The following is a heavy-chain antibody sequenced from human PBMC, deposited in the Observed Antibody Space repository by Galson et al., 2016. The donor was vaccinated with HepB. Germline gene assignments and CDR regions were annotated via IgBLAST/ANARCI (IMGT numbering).Heavy chain of an antibody. Sequence: PALVKPTQTVTLTCTFSGFSLRTHGMCVSWIRQPPGKALEWLARIDWDDDKYYITSLKTRLTVSKETAKNQVVLTMTNMDIVDTATYFCSRTRDSYLFDYWGQGTLVTVSS. CDR1: GFSLRTHGMC. J-gene: IGHJ4*02. CDR3: SRTRDSYLFDY. CDR2: IDWDDDK. D-gene: IGHD5-24*01. V-gene: IGHV2-70*11.